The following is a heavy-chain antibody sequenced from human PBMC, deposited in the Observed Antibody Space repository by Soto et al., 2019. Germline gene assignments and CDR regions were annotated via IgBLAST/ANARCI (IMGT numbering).Heavy chain of an antibody. D-gene: IGHD2-21*02. V-gene: IGHV1-3*01. Sequence: QVQLVQSGAEVRKPGASVTISCRASGYDFLYYTMHRVRQAPGQGLEWMGWLNPGNGNTRSSQRLKGRVTITRDTSTKTAYMELSSLKSEDTAVYFCARDYGGHSRGLEYWGQGTLVTVS. CDR2: LNPGNGNT. CDR3: ARDYGGHSRGLEY. CDR1: GYDFLYYT. J-gene: IGHJ4*02.